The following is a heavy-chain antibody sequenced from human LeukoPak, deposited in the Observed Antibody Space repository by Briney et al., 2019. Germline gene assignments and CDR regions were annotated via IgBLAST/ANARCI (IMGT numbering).Heavy chain of an antibody. CDR1: GYTFTSYD. CDR3: ARGPDPLLLWFGDRGDWFDP. Sequence: ASVKVSCKASGYTFTSYDINWVRQATGQGLEWMGWMNPNSGNTGYAQKFQGRVTMTRNTSISTAYMELSSLRSEDTAVYYCARGPDPLLLWFGDRGDWFDPWGQGTLVTVSS. CDR2: MNPNSGNT. J-gene: IGHJ5*02. V-gene: IGHV1-8*01. D-gene: IGHD3-10*01.